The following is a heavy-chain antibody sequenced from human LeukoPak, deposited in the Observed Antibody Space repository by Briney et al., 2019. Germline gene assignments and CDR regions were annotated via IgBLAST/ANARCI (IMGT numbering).Heavy chain of an antibody. CDR2: FDPEDGET. J-gene: IGHJ6*03. V-gene: IGHV1-24*01. D-gene: IGHD2-21*02. CDR3: ATGGGGDCYHRRLCPFHDYYYYMDV. CDR1: GYTLTELS. Sequence: ASVKVSCKVSGYTLTELSMHWVRQAPGKGLEWMGGFDPEDGETIYAQKFQGRVTMTEDTSTDTAYMELSSLRSEDTAVYYCATGGGGDCYHRRLCPFHDYYYYMDVWGKGTTVTVSS.